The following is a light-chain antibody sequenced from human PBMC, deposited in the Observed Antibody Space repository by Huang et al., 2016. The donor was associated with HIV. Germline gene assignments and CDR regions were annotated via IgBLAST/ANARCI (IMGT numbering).Light chain of an antibody. J-gene: IGKJ2*01. V-gene: IGKV1-33*01. Sequence: IQMTQSPASLSASVGDRVTISCQASQDIRNYLNLYQQKPGKAPTPLIYGASNLETGVPSRFSGNGSGTDFSLTISSLQSEDIATYYCQQYDNLYTFGQGTKLEIK. CDR1: QDIRNY. CDR3: QQYDNLYT. CDR2: GAS.